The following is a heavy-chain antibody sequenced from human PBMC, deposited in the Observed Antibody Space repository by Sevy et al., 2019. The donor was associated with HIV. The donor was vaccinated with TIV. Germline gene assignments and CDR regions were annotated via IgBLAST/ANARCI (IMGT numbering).Heavy chain of an antibody. D-gene: IGHD4-17*01. J-gene: IGHJ6*02. CDR3: AKDQATVVTPYYYYGMDV. Sequence: GGSLRLSCAASGFTFSSYGMHWVRQAPGKGLGWVAFIRYDGSNKYYADSVKGRFTISRDNSKNTLYLQMNSLRAEDTAVYYCAKDQATVVTPYYYYGMDVWGQGTTVTVSS. CDR1: GFTFSSYG. V-gene: IGHV3-30*02. CDR2: IRYDGSNK.